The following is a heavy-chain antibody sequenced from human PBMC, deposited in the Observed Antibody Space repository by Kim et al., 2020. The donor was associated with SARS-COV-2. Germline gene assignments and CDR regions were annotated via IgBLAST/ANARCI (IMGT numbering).Heavy chain of an antibody. Sequence: SETLSLTCTVSGGSISSSSYYWGWIRQPPGKGLEWIGSIYYSGSTYYNPSLKSRVTISVDTSKNQFSLKLSSVTAADTAVYYCARLGAGGGFGGVIVIPGVLNVWGQGTTVTVSS. J-gene: IGHJ6*02. D-gene: IGHD3-16*02. CDR2: IYYSGST. V-gene: IGHV4-39*01. CDR3: ARLGAGGGFGGVIVIPGVLNV. CDR1: GGSISSSSYY.